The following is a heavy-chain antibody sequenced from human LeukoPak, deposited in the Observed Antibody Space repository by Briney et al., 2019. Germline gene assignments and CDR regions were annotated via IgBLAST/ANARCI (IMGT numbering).Heavy chain of an antibody. CDR2: IKSDGSSS. J-gene: IGHJ4*02. V-gene: IGHV3-74*01. D-gene: IGHD4-23*01. CDR1: GFTFSSYW. CDR3: VRDLDLGGYSSFEF. Sequence: PGGSLRLSCAASGFTFSSYWIHWVRQAPGKGLVWVSRIKSDGSSSTYADSVKGRFTISRDNAKNSLYLQMNTLRAEDTAVYYCVRDLDLGGYSSFEFWGQGTLVTVSS.